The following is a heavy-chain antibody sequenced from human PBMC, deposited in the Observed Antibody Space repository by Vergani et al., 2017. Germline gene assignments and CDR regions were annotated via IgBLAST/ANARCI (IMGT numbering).Heavy chain of an antibody. CDR3: ARSNYDFWSGSVINWFDP. CDR2: IYYSGSI. J-gene: IGHJ5*02. CDR1: GGSISSSSYY. Sequence: QLQLQESGPGLVKPSETLSLTCTVSGGSISSSSYYWGWIRQPPGKGLEWIGSIYYSGSIYYNPSLKSRVTISVDTSKNQFSLKLSSVTAADTAVYYCARSNYDFWSGSVINWFDPWGQGTLVTVSS. V-gene: IGHV4-39*01. D-gene: IGHD3-3*01.